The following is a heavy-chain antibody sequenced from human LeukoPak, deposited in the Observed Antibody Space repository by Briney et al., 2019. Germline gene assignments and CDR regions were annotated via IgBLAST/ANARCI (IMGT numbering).Heavy chain of an antibody. Sequence: PGESLKISCKGSGYSFTSYWIAWMRQMPGKGLEWMGIVNPADSDTRYSPSFQGQVTISVDKSISTAYLQWSSLQASDTAMYYCATVPRIPAVGNTEYFQYWGQGTLVTVSS. J-gene: IGHJ1*01. V-gene: IGHV5-51*01. D-gene: IGHD6-13*01. CDR3: ATVPRIPAVGNTEYFQY. CDR2: VNPADSDT. CDR1: GYSFTSYW.